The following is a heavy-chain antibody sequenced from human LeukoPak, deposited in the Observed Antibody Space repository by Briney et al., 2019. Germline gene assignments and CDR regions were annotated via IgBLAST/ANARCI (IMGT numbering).Heavy chain of an antibody. V-gene: IGHV1-69*13. CDR3: ARGRDGYNGNYFDY. D-gene: IGHD5-24*01. J-gene: IGHJ4*02. CDR1: GGTFSSYA. Sequence: ASVKVSCKASGGTFSSYAISWVRQAPGQGLEWMGGIIPIFGTANYAQKFQGRVTITADESTSTAYMELSSLRSEDTAVCYCARGRDGYNGNYFDYWGQGTLVTVSS. CDR2: IIPIFGTA.